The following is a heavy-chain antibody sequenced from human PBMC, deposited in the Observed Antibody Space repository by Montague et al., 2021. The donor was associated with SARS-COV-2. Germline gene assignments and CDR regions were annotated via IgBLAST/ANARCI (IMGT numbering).Heavy chain of an antibody. Sequence: SLRLSCAASGFTFSSYAMSWVRQAPGKGLEWVSAISGSGGSTYYSDSVKGLFTISRDNSKNTLYLQMNSLRAEDTAVYYCAKASWIQLWFRTPYFDYWGQGTLVTVSS. V-gene: IGHV3-23*01. CDR1: GFTFSSYA. CDR3: AKASWIQLWFRTPYFDY. CDR2: ISGSGGST. D-gene: IGHD5-18*01. J-gene: IGHJ4*02.